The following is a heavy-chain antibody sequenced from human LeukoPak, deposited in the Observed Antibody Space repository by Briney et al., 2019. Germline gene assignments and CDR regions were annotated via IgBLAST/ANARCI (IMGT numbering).Heavy chain of an antibody. CDR3: ARIRRNCSGGSCYTLDY. CDR1: GGTFSSYA. CDR2: IIPIFGTA. J-gene: IGHJ4*02. V-gene: IGHV1-69*05. D-gene: IGHD2-15*01. Sequence: VASVKVSCKASGGTFSSYAISWVRQAPGQGLEGMGGIIPIFGTANYAQKFQGRVTITTDESTSTAYMEPSSLRSEDTAVYYCARIRRNCSGGSCYTLDYWGQGTLVTVSS.